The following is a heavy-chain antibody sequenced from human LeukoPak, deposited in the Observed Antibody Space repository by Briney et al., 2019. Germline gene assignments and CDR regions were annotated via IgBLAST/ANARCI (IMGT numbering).Heavy chain of an antibody. V-gene: IGHV3-30*18. J-gene: IGHJ4*02. CDR1: GFTFSSYG. CDR2: ISYDGSNK. CDR3: AKETYYYDSSGCFDY. Sequence: PGGSLRLSCAASGFTFSSYGMHWVRQAPGKGLEWVAVISYDGSNKYYADSVKGRFTISRDNSKNTLYLQMNSLRAEDTAVYYCAKETYYYDSSGCFDYWGQGTLVTVSS. D-gene: IGHD3-22*01.